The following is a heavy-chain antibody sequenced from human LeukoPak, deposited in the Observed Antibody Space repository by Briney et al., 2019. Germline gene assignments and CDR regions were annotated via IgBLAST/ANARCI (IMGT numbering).Heavy chain of an antibody. J-gene: IGHJ4*02. CDR2: IYHSGST. V-gene: IGHV4-38-2*02. CDR3: ARDQRGLLWFGEPSYYFDY. CDR1: GYSISSGYY. D-gene: IGHD3-10*01. Sequence: SETLSLTCAASGYSISSGYYWGWIRQPPGKGLEWIGSIYHSGSTYYNPSLKSRVTISVDTSKNQFSLKLSSVTAADTAVYYCARDQRGLLWFGEPSYYFDYWGQGTLVTVSS.